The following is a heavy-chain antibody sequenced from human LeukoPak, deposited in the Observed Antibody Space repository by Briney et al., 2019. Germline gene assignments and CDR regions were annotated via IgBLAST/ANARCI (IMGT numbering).Heavy chain of an antibody. J-gene: IGHJ4*02. CDR2: IHDSGIT. Sequence: PSETLSLTCSVSGGSIINYYWSWIRQPPGKALEWIGYIHDSGITNYNPSLKRRVTISVDTSRHQFSLRLRSVTAADTAVYYCARASSGWYGLFDNWGQGTLVTVSS. CDR3: ARASSGWYGLFDN. CDR1: GGSIINYY. D-gene: IGHD6-19*01. V-gene: IGHV4-59*01.